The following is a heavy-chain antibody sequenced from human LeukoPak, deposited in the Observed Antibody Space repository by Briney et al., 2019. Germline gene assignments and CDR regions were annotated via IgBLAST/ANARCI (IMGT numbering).Heavy chain of an antibody. V-gene: IGHV4-38-2*01. J-gene: IGHJ2*01. CDR2: IYHSGST. CDR3: ARRWIFWYFDL. Sequence: SETLSLTCAVSGYSISSGYYWGWIRQPPGKGLEWIGSIYHSGSTYYNPSLKSRVTISVDTSKNQFSLKLSSVTAADTAMYYCARRWIFWYFDLWGRGTLVTVSS. CDR1: GYSISSGYY. D-gene: IGHD2-2*03.